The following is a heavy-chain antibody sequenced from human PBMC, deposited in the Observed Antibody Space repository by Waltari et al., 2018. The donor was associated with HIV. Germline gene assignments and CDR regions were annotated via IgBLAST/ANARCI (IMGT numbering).Heavy chain of an antibody. Sequence: QLQLQESGPGLVKPSETLSLTCTVSGGSISSSSYYWGWIRQPPGKGLEWIGSIYYSGSTYYNPSLKSRVTISVDTSKNQFSLKLSSVTAADTAVYYCARAFWLERRSIYYFDYWGQGTLVTVSS. CDR1: GGSISSSSYY. D-gene: IGHD1-1*01. J-gene: IGHJ4*02. CDR2: IYYSGST. CDR3: ARAFWLERRSIYYFDY. V-gene: IGHV4-39*01.